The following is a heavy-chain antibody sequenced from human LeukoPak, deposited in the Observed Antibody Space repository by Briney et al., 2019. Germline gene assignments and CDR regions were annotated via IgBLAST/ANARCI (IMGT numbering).Heavy chain of an antibody. CDR1: GFTFSSYA. J-gene: IGHJ4*02. D-gene: IGHD5-18*01. Sequence: HSGGSLRLSCAASGFTFSSYAMSWVRQAPGKGLEWVSAISGSGGSTYYADSVKGRFTISRDNSKNTLYLQMNSLRAEDTAVYYCAKGKWIQLWIFDYWGQGTLVTVSS. CDR3: AKGKWIQLWIFDY. V-gene: IGHV3-23*01. CDR2: ISGSGGST.